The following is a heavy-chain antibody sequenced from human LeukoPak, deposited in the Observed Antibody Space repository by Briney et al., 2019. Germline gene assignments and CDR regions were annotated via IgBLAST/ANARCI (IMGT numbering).Heavy chain of an antibody. Sequence: PSETLSLTCTVSGGSISSYYWSWIRQPPGGGLEWIGYIYYSGSTNYNPSLKRRVTISLDTSKSQFSLKLRSVTAADTAVYYCARSGLDSRCYFGMDVWGQGTTVTVSS. CDR3: ARSGLDSRCYFGMDV. CDR2: IYYSGST. CDR1: GGSISSYY. V-gene: IGHV4-59*01. J-gene: IGHJ6*02. D-gene: IGHD5-12*01.